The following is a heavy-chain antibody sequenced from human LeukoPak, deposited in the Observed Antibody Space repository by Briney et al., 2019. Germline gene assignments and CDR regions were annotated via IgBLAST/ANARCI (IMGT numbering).Heavy chain of an antibody. CDR3: AREGVSRITMIVVDAFDI. J-gene: IGHJ3*02. V-gene: IGHV3-11*01. CDR1: GFTFSDYY. D-gene: IGHD3-22*01. Sequence: GGSLRLSCAASGFTFSDYYMSWIRQAPGKGLEWVSYISGSGRTIFYADSVKGRFTISRDNAKNSLYLQMNSLRAEDTAVYYCAREGVSRITMIVVDAFDIWGQGTMVTVSS. CDR2: ISGSGRTI.